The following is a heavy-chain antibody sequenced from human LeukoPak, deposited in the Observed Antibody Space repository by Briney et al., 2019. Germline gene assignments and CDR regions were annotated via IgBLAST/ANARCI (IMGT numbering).Heavy chain of an antibody. D-gene: IGHD1-1*01. CDR1: VFTFSSYA. CDR3: ARVPAGVSGMEDAFDI. J-gene: IGHJ3*02. Sequence: GGSLRLSCAASVFTFSSYAMSWVRQAPGKGLEGVSSFSGSSSYIYYADSVKGRFPLSRHNAKNSLYLQMNSLRAEDTAVYYLARVPAGVSGMEDAFDIWGQGTMVTVSS. CDR2: FSGSSSYI. V-gene: IGHV3-21*01.